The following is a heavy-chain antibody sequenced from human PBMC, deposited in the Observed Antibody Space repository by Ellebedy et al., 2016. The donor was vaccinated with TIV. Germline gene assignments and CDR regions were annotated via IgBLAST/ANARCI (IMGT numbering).Heavy chain of an antibody. CDR3: AAGLKWELLPRGDY. V-gene: IGHV1-2*04. Sequence: AASVKVSCKASGYTFTGYYMHWVRQAPGQGLEWMGWINPNSGGTNYAQKFQGWVTMTRDTSINTAYMELSSLRSEDTAVYYCAAGLKWELLPRGDYWGQGTLVTVSS. D-gene: IGHD1-26*01. CDR1: GYTFTGYY. CDR2: INPNSGGT. J-gene: IGHJ4*02.